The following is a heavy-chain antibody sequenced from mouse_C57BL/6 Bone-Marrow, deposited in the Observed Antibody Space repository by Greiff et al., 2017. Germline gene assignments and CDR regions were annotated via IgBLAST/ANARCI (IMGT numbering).Heavy chain of an antibody. CDR3: AREWIYYYGGFAY. V-gene: IGHV3-6*01. D-gene: IGHD1-1*01. J-gene: IGHJ3*01. CDR2: ISYDGSN. CDR1: GYYITSGYY. Sequence: ESGPGLVKPSQSLSLTCSVTGYYITSGYYWNWIRQFPGNKLEWMGYISYDGSNNYNPSLKNRISITRDTSKNQFFLKLNSVTTEDTATYYCAREWIYYYGGFAYWGQGTLVTVSA.